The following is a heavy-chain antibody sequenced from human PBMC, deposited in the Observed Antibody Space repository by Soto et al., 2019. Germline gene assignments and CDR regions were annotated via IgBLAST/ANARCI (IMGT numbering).Heavy chain of an antibody. Sequence: EVQLVESGGAVVRPGGSLRLSCAASGFTFDDYAMSWVRQAPGKGLAWGAAINWNGGSTTYADSLKGRFTISRDNAKNSLHLQISSLRAEDTALYYCARCSSTSCYIMASFDYWGQGTLVTVSS. D-gene: IGHD2-2*02. CDR3: ARCSSTSCYIMASFDY. V-gene: IGHV3-20*04. J-gene: IGHJ4*02. CDR2: INWNGGST. CDR1: GFTFDDYA.